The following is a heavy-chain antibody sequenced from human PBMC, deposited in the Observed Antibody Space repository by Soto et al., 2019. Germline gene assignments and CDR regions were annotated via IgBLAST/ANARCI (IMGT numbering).Heavy chain of an antibody. V-gene: IGHV3-33*01. D-gene: IGHD4-17*01. Sequence: GGSLRLSCAASGFTFSSYGMHWVRQAPGKGLEWVAVIWYDGSNKYYADSVKGRFTISRDNSKNTLYLQMNSLRAEDTAVYYCARVGIGDYGALRYWGQGTLVTVSS. CDR3: ARVGIGDYGALRY. J-gene: IGHJ4*02. CDR1: GFTFSSYG. CDR2: IWYDGSNK.